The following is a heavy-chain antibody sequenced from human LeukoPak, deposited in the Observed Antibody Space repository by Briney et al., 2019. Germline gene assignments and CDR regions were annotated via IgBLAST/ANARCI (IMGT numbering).Heavy chain of an antibody. CDR1: GFTFSNYA. Sequence: GSLRLSFAASGFTFSNYAMGWVRPTPGKGLEWVSAFSGNGGPTYYADSVKGRFTISRDNSKSTLYLQMSNLRAEDAAVYYCAKDRQTGNHYYFDSWGQGTLVAVSS. V-gene: IGHV3-23*01. D-gene: IGHD1-14*01. J-gene: IGHJ4*02. CDR3: AKDRQTGNHYYFDS. CDR2: FSGNGGPT.